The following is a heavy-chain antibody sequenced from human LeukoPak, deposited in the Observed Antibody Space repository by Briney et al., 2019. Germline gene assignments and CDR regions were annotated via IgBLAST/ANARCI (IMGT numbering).Heavy chain of an antibody. V-gene: IGHV3-74*03. CDR3: ASILRSSSGYYFDY. CDR1: GFTFSNYW. Sequence: PGGSLRLSCAASGFTFSNYWVYWVRQAPGKGLVWVSRINGDGSITTHADSVKGRFTISRDNSKNTLYLQMNSLRAEDTAVYYCASILRSSSGYYFDYWGQGTLVTVSS. CDR2: INGDGSIT. D-gene: IGHD3-10*01. J-gene: IGHJ4*02.